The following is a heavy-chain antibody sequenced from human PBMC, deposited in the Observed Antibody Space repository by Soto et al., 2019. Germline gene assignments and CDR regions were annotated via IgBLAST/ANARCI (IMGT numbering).Heavy chain of an antibody. CDR3: ARDSGTYYDILTGYWDDAFDI. CDR1: GFTFSSYW. V-gene: IGHV3-7*01. CDR2: IKQDGSEK. J-gene: IGHJ3*02. Sequence: GGSLRLSCAASGFTFSSYWMSWVRQAPGKGLEWVANIKQDGSEKYYVDSVKGRFTISRDNAKNSLYLQMNSLRAEDTAVYYCARDSGTYYDILTGYWDDAFDIWGQGTMVTVSS. D-gene: IGHD3-9*01.